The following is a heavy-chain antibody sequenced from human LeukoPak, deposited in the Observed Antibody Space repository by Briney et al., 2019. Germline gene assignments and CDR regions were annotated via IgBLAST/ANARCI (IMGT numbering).Heavy chain of an antibody. J-gene: IGHJ4*02. V-gene: IGHV3-9*01. CDR2: ITWNSHSI. D-gene: IGHD2-2*01. CDR3: AKDLKFSGYCSSTSCYNFDY. CDR1: GFTFDDYD. Sequence: PGRSLRLSCAASGFTFDDYDMHWVRQAPGKGLEWVSGITWNSHSIAYADSVKGRFTISRDNSKNTLYLQMNSLRAEDTAVYYCAKDLKFSGYCSSTSCYNFDYWGQGTLVTVSS.